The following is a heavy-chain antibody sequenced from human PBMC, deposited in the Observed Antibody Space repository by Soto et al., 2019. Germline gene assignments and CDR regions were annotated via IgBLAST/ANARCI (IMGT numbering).Heavy chain of an antibody. CDR1: GGTFSSYA. CDR2: IIPIFGTA. Sequence: SVKVSCKASGGTFSSYAISWVRQAPGQGLEWMGGIIPIFGTANYAQKFQGRVTITADESTSTAYMELSSLRSEDTAVYYCARTYYDSSGYYYETEYFQHWGQGTLVTVSS. D-gene: IGHD3-22*01. J-gene: IGHJ1*01. CDR3: ARTYYDSSGYYYETEYFQH. V-gene: IGHV1-69*13.